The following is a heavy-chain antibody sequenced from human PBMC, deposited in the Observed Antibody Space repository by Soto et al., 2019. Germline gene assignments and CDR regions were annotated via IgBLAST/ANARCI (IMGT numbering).Heavy chain of an antibody. Sequence: PGGSLRLSCAASGFTFSSYSMNWVRQAPGKGLEWVSSISSSSSYIYYADSVKGRFTISRDNAKNSLYLQMNSLRAEDTAVYYCARMGDSSGYSAHFDYRGQGTLVTLSS. V-gene: IGHV3-21*01. CDR2: ISSSSSYI. CDR1: GFTFSSYS. J-gene: IGHJ4*02. CDR3: ARMGDSSGYSAHFDY. D-gene: IGHD3-22*01.